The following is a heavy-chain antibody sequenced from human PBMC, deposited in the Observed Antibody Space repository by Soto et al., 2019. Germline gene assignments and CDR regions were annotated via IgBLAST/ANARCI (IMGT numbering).Heavy chain of an antibody. J-gene: IGHJ4*02. V-gene: IGHV1-18*04. CDR3: AAAQYSSGRFDY. CDR2: ISAYNGNT. CDR1: GYTFTSYG. D-gene: IGHD6-19*01. Sequence: ASVKVSCKASGYTFTSYGISWVRQAPGQGLEWMGWISAYNGNTNYAQRLQGRVTMTTDTSTSTAYMELRSLRSDDTAVYYCAAAQYSSGRFDYWGQGXLVTVYS.